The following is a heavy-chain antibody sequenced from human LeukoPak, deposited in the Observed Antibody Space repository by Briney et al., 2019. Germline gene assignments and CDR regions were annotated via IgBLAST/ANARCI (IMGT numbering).Heavy chain of an antibody. Sequence: GGSLRLSCAASGFTFSNYGMHWVRQAPGKGLEWVAFISYDGSYKYYADSVKGRFTISRDNAKTSLYLQMISLRAEDTAVYYCARHLSGVTGYTYGRGIDYWGQGTLVTVSS. D-gene: IGHD5-18*01. J-gene: IGHJ4*02. V-gene: IGHV3-30*03. CDR3: ARHLSGVTGYTYGRGIDY. CDR1: GFTFSNYG. CDR2: ISYDGSYK.